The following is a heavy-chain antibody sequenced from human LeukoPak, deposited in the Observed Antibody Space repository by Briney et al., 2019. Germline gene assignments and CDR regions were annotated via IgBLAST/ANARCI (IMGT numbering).Heavy chain of an antibody. CDR1: GGSISSYY. Sequence: SETLSLTCTVSGGSISSYYWSWIRQPAGKGLEWIGRIYTSGSTNYNPSLKSPVTMSVDTPKNQFSLKLTSVTAADTAVYYCARQSIAARGYYYYMDVWGKGTTVTVSS. V-gene: IGHV4-4*07. J-gene: IGHJ6*03. CDR3: ARQSIAARGYYYYMDV. CDR2: IYTSGST. D-gene: IGHD6-6*01.